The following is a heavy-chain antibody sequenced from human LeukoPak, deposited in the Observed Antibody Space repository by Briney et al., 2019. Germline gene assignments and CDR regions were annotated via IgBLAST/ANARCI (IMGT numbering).Heavy chain of an antibody. Sequence: ASVKVSCKTSGYTYRDLYMLCVRQAPGQGLECMAWINPHSGATNYVQKFQGRVTMARDTSINTAYMELSRLRSDDTAVYYCARDRIAGTRGDYGMDVWGQGTTVTVSS. CDR2: INPHSGAT. J-gene: IGHJ6*02. CDR3: ARDRIAGTRGDYGMDV. V-gene: IGHV1-2*02. CDR1: GYTYRDLY. D-gene: IGHD1-1*01.